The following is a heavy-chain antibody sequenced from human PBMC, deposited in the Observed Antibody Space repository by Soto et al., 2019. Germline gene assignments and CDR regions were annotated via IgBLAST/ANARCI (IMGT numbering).Heavy chain of an antibody. J-gene: IGHJ6*02. D-gene: IGHD5-18*01. Sequence: SVKVSCKASGGTFSSYTISWVRQAPGQGLEWMGRIIPILGIANYAQKFQGRVTITADKSTSTAYMELSSLRSEDTAVYYCARGPIQPYYYYYGMDVWGQGTTVTV. CDR2: IIPILGIA. CDR3: ARGPIQPYYYYYGMDV. V-gene: IGHV1-69*02. CDR1: GGTFSSYT.